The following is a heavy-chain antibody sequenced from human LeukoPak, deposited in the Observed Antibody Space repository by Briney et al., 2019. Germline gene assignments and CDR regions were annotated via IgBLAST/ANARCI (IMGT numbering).Heavy chain of an antibody. CDR1: GYSFTTYW. Sequence: GESLKISCKGSGYSFTTYWIGWVRQMPGKGLEWMGIIYPGDSDTRYGPSFQGQVTISADKSISTAYLQWSSLKASDTAMYYCARLGGARFAFRPRFDPWGQGTLVTVSS. J-gene: IGHJ5*02. CDR3: ARLGGARFAFRPRFDP. V-gene: IGHV5-51*01. CDR2: IYPGDSDT. D-gene: IGHD3-10*01.